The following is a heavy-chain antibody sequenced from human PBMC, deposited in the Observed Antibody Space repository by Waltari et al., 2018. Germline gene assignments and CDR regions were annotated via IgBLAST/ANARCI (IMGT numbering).Heavy chain of an antibody. CDR2: IRTDGSET. D-gene: IGHD6-19*01. J-gene: IGHJ4*02. Sequence: EVQLVNSGGDLVQPGGSLRLACAASGFTFSSSWMNWVRQAPGKGLEWVANIRTDGSETYYVDSVKGRFTISRDNAKNSLYLQMNSLRAEDTAVYYCTTHGGWAFDYWGQGTLVTVSS. CDR1: GFTFSSSW. CDR3: TTHGGWAFDY. V-gene: IGHV3-7*01.